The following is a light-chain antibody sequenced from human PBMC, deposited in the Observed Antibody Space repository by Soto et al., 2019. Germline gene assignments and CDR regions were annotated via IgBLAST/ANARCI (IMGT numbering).Light chain of an antibody. CDR1: SSDVGGYNY. V-gene: IGLV2-14*01. CDR3: SSYTSSSTLLYV. Sequence: QSVLTQPASVSGSPGQSITISCTGTSSDVGGYNYVSWYQQHPGKAPKLMLYEVSNRPSGVSNRFSGSKSGNTASLTISGLQAEDEADYYCSSYTSSSTLLYVFGTGTKLTVL. J-gene: IGLJ1*01. CDR2: EVS.